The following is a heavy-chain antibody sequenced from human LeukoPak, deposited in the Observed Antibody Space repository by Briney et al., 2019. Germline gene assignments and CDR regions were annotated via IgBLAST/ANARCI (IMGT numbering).Heavy chain of an antibody. CDR2: ISYDGSNK. J-gene: IGHJ4*02. CDR1: GFTFSSYA. V-gene: IGHV3-30*04. CDR3: ASLSNAGY. Sequence: GGSLRLSCAAAGFTFSSYAMHWVRQAPGKGLEWGAVISYDGSNKYYADSVKGRFTISRDNSKSTLYLQMNSLRAEDTAVYYCASLSNAGYWGQGTLVTVSS.